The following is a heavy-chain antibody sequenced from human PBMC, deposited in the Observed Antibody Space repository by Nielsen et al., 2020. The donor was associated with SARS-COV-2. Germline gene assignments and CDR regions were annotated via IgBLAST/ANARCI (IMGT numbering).Heavy chain of an antibody. V-gene: IGHV3-7*05. CDR2: INPDGSMK. CDR1: GLIFSSSW. J-gene: IGHJ5*02. CDR3: LQGGAS. Sequence: GESLKISCAASGLIFSSSWMVWVRQGPGKRLEWVANINPDGSMKRHVDSVMGRFTISRDNARDSLYLQMNNLRAEDTAIYYCLQGGASWGQGTLVTVSS. D-gene: IGHD1-1*01.